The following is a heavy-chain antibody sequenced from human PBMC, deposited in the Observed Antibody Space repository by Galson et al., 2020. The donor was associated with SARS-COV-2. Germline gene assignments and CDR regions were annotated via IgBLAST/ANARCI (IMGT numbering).Heavy chain of an antibody. J-gene: IGHJ4*01. CDR1: GYSFTSYW. CDR2: IYPGDSDT. D-gene: IGHD6-19*01. Sequence: GESLKISCKGSGYSFTSYWIGWVRQMPGKGLEWMGIIYPGDSDTRYSPSFQGQVTISADKSISTAYLQWSSLKASDTAMYYCARGVFIAVAGTGFDYWGHGTLVTVSS. V-gene: IGHV5-51*01. CDR3: ARGVFIAVAGTGFDY.